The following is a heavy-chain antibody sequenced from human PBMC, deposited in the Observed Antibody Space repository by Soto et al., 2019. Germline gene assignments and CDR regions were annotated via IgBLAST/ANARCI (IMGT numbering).Heavy chain of an antibody. J-gene: IGHJ4*02. CDR3: ARDLGDDSSSACDF. V-gene: IGHV3-7*01. CDR2: IEHDGSGT. CDR1: GFSFSNYW. D-gene: IGHD6-6*01. Sequence: EVQLVDSGGGLVQPGGSLRLSCAASGFSFSNYWMSWVRQAPGKGLEWVANIEHDGSGTYYLDSVKGRFTISRDNAKSSLFLQMNNLRVEDTAVYYCARDLGDDSSSACDFWGQGTLVTVSS.